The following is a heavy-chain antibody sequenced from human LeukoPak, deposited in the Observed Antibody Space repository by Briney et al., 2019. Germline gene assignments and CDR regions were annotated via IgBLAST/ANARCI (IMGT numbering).Heavy chain of an antibody. CDR3: ARTGYCSSTSCYTASRPYYYYYMDV. CDR1: GGSISSYY. Sequence: SETLSLTRTVSGGSISSYYWSWIRQPPGKGLEWIGYIYYSGSTNYNPSLKSRVTISVDTSKNQFSLKLSSVTAADTAVYYCARTGYCSSTSCYTASRPYYYYYMDVWGKGTTVTVSS. J-gene: IGHJ6*03. CDR2: IYYSGST. V-gene: IGHV4-59*01. D-gene: IGHD2-2*02.